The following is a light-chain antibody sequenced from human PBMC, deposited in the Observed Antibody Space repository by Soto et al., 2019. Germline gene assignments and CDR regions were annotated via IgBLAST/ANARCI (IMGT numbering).Light chain of an antibody. V-gene: IGLV2-14*03. Sequence: QSVLTQPPSASGSPGQSVTISCTGASSDVNGYNYVSWYQQHPGKAPKLMIYDVSNRPSGVSNRFSGSKSGNTASLTISGLQAEDEADYYCCSYTTSNTRQIVFGTGTKVTVL. J-gene: IGLJ1*01. CDR1: SSDVNGYNY. CDR3: CSYTTSNTRQIV. CDR2: DVS.